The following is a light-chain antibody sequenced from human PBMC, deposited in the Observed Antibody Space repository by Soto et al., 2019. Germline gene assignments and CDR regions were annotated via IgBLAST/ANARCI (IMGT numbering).Light chain of an antibody. V-gene: IGKV1-5*01. J-gene: IGKJ1*01. CDR2: DGS. CDR1: QSISSW. CDR3: QQYNNFWT. Sequence: DIQMTQSPSALSAFVGDRVTITCRASQSISSWLAWYQQKPGKAPRLLIYDGSHLERGVPSRFSGSGSGTEFTLTISDLQPDDLATYYCQQYNNFWTFGPGTKVEI.